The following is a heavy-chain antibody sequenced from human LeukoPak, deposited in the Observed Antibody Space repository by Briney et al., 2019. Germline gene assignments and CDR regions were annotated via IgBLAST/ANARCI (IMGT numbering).Heavy chain of an antibody. CDR2: INPNSGGT. V-gene: IGHV1-2*02. Sequence: ASVTVSCKASGYTFTGYYMHWVRQAPGQGLEWMGWINPNSGGTNYAQKLQGRVTMTTDTSTSTAYMELRSLRSDDTAVYYCARRYGGYANYFDYWGQGTLVTVSS. D-gene: IGHD5-12*01. CDR1: GYTFTGYY. CDR3: ARRYGGYANYFDY. J-gene: IGHJ4*02.